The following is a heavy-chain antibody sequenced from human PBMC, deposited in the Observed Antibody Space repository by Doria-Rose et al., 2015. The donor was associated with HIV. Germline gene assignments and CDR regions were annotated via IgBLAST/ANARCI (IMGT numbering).Heavy chain of an antibody. CDR1: GVSLSSPGMG. CDR3: ARIKSSRWYHKYYFDF. CDR2: IFSGDER. J-gene: IGHJ4*02. Sequence: ESGPVLVKPTETLTLTCTVSGVSLSSPGMGVSWTRQPPGKALEWLANIFSGDERSYKTSLKSRLTISRGASKSQVVLTMTDMDPVDTATYYCARIKSSRWYHKYYFDFWGQGTLVIVSA. D-gene: IGHD6-13*01. V-gene: IGHV2-26*01.